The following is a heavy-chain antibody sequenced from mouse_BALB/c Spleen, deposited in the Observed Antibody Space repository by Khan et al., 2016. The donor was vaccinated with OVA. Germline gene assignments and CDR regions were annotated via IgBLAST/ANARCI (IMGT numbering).Heavy chain of an antibody. CDR2: FLPGSVST. Sequence: VQLQESGAELMKPGASVKISCKATGYTFSNYWIEWVKQRPGHGLEWIGEFLPGSVSTNSHEKFKGKATFTADTSSNTAYMQLSSLTSEDSAVYYCARCGNHWFFDVWGAGTTVTVSS. J-gene: IGHJ1*01. CDR1: GYTFSNYW. D-gene: IGHD2-1*01. CDR3: ARCGNHWFFDV. V-gene: IGHV1-9*01.